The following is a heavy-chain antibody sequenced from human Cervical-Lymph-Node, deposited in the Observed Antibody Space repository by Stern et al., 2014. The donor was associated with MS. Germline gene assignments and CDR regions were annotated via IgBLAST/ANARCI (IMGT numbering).Heavy chain of an antibody. D-gene: IGHD2-8*01. J-gene: IGHJ4*02. CDR3: ARGRMYHFDS. Sequence: QVQLEESGPGLVKPSESLSLTCTVSGGTLTSYYCSWIRQSPGQGLEWIGYIQYSGSTAYNPSLKSRVTISVDSSKNQFSLRLSSATAADTAVYYCARGRMYHFDSWGQGTLVTVSS. V-gene: IGHV4-59*01. CDR1: GGTLTSYY. CDR2: IQYSGST.